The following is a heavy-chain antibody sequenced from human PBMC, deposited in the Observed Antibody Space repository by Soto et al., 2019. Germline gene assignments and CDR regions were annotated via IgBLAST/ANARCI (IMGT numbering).Heavy chain of an antibody. Sequence: GESRKISCKGSGYTFTSYWISWVRQMPGKGLEWMGRIDPSDSYTNYSPSFQGHVTISADKSISTAYLQWSSLRASDTAMYYCARHKSSMRDAFDIWGQGTMVTVSS. CDR2: IDPSDSYT. CDR3: ARHKSSMRDAFDI. D-gene: IGHD2-8*01. V-gene: IGHV5-10-1*01. J-gene: IGHJ3*02. CDR1: GYTFTSYW.